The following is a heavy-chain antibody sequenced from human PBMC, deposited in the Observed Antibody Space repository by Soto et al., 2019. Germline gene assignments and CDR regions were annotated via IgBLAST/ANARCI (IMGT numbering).Heavy chain of an antibody. D-gene: IGHD3-3*01. CDR1: GYSFTSYY. V-gene: IGHV1-46*01. J-gene: IGHJ3*02. Sequence: ASVKVSCKACGYSFTSYYMHWVRQAPGQGLEWMGIINPSGGSTSYAQKFQGRVTMTRDTSTSTVYMELSSLRSEDTAVYYCARYERNLAFDIWGQGTMVTVSS. CDR2: INPSGGST. CDR3: ARYERNLAFDI.